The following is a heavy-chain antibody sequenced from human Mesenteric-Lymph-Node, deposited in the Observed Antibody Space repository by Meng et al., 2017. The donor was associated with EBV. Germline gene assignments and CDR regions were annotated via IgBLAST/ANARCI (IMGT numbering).Heavy chain of an antibody. J-gene: IGHJ4*02. CDR1: GESVSNSDYY. Sequence: QLRLQVAGPGLVKPPETRSLTLPVSGESVSNSDYYWSWVRQPPGKGLEWIGYIYYSGSTSYNPSLKSRITISLDKSKNDFSLKLSSVTAADTAVYYCARQEVGANFDYWGQGTLVTVSS. D-gene: IGHD1-26*01. V-gene: IGHV4-61*08. CDR3: ARQEVGANFDY. CDR2: IYYSGST.